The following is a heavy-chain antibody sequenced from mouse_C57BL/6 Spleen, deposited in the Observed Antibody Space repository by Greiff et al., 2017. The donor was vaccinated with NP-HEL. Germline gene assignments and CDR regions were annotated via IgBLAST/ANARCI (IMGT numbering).Heavy chain of an antibody. J-gene: IGHJ3*01. D-gene: IGHD2-1*01. V-gene: IGHV1-15*01. CDR3: TRIHYGNYWFAY. CDR1: GYTFTDYE. CDR2: IDPETGGT. Sequence: VQLQQSGAELVRPGASVTLSCKASGYTFTDYEMHWVKQTPVHGLEWIGAIDPETGGTAYNQKFKGKAILTADKSSSTAYMELRSLTSEDSAVYYCTRIHYGNYWFAYWGQGTLVTVSA.